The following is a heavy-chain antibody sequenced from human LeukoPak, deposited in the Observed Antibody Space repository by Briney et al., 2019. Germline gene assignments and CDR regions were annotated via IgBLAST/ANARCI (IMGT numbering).Heavy chain of an antibody. CDR1: GFTFSSYS. J-gene: IGHJ4*02. Sequence: GGSLRLSCAASGFTFSSYSMNWVRQAPGKGLEWVSSISSRSSYIFYADSVKGRFSISRANAKDSLYLKMNSLRAEDTAVYYCARGDITMVRGEDYFGYWGQGTLVTVSS. CDR3: ARGDITMVRGEDYFGY. D-gene: IGHD3-10*01. V-gene: IGHV3-21*01. CDR2: ISSRSSYI.